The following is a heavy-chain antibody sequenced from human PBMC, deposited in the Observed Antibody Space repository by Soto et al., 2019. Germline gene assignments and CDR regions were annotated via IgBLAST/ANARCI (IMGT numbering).Heavy chain of an antibody. D-gene: IGHD3-10*01. Sequence: GASVKVSCKASGYTFTSYAMHWVRQAPGQRLEWMGWINAGNGNTKYSQKFQGRVTITRDTSASTAYMELSSLRSEDTAVYYCARDRMVRGFINPLQDYDIMDVSGRGT. CDR2: INAGNGNT. V-gene: IGHV1-3*01. CDR3: ARDRMVRGFINPLQDYDIMDV. J-gene: IGHJ6*02. CDR1: GYTFTSYA.